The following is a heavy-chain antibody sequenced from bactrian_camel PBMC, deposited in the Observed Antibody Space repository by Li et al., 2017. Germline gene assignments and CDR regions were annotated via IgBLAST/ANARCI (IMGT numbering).Heavy chain of an antibody. V-gene: IGHV3S53*01. CDR1: AHFDS. Sequence: HVQLVESGGGSAQAGGSMRLSCAAVAHFDSMGWFRQALGMEREGVAAIDADGSTSYADSVKGRFTISKGYPKNTLYLQMTNLKPEDTAMYYCAFAPGSGSNCGVRTYNYWGQGTQVTVS. CDR2: IDADGST. CDR3: AFAPGSGSNCGVRTYNY. D-gene: IGHD2*01. J-gene: IGHJ4*01.